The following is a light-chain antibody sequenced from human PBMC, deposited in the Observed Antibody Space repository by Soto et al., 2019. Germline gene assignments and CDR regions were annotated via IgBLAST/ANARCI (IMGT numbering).Light chain of an antibody. J-gene: IGKJ1*01. CDR2: GVS. Sequence: EIVLTQSPGTLSLSPGERSTLSCRASQSVSSNLAWYQQKPGQAPRLLIYGVSSRATGIPDRFSGSGSGTDFTLTISRLEPEDFAVYFCQHYGDSSWTFGQGTKVDI. V-gene: IGKV3-20*01. CDR1: QSVSSN. CDR3: QHYGDSSWT.